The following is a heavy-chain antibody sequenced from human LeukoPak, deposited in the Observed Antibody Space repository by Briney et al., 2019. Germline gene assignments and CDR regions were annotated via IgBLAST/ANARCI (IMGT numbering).Heavy chain of an antibody. CDR2: INPNSGGT. CDR3: ARWQYQLLYGYYYYYMDV. V-gene: IGHV1-2*02. D-gene: IGHD2-2*02. CDR1: GYTFTGYY. Sequence: ASVKVFCKASGYTFTGYYMHWVRQAPGQGLEWMGWINPNSGGTNYAQKFQGRVTMTRDTSISTAYMELSRLRSDDTAVYYCARWQYQLLYGYYYYYMDVWGKGTTVTVSS. J-gene: IGHJ6*03.